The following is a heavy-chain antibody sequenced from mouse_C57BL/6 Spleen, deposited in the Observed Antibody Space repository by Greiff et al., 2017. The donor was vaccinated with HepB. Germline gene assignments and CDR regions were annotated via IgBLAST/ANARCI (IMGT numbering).Heavy chain of an antibody. V-gene: IGHV1-80*01. J-gene: IGHJ4*01. D-gene: IGHD1-1*01. Sequence: VKVVESGAELVKPGASVKISCKASGYAFSSYWMNWVKQRPGKVLEWIGQIYPGDGDTNYNGKFKGKATLTADKSSSTAYMQLSSLTSEDSAVYFCARYGSSYDYAMDYWGQGTSVTVSS. CDR2: IYPGDGDT. CDR1: GYAFSSYW. CDR3: ARYGSSYDYAMDY.